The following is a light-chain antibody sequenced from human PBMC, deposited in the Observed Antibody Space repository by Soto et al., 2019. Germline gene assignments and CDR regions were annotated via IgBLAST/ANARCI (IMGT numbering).Light chain of an antibody. V-gene: IGLV2-8*01. Sequence: QSALTQPPSASGSPGQSLTISCTGTSTDVGIYNYVSWYQQHPGKPLKLMISDVNGRPSGIPDRFSGSKSGNTASLTVAELQAEDEADYYCSSYAGSNNWVFGGGTKVTVL. CDR3: SSYAGSNNWV. J-gene: IGLJ2*01. CDR2: DVN. CDR1: STDVGIYNY.